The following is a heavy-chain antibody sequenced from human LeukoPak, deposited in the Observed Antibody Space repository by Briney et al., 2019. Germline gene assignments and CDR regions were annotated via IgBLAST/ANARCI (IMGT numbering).Heavy chain of an antibody. J-gene: IGHJ4*02. CDR1: GFTFSTYC. V-gene: IGHV3-74*01. Sequence: GGSLRLSCAASGFTFSTYCMHWVRQAPGKGPMWVSRICPDGTVTNYADSVKARFIMSRDNARNTVYLQMNSLRVEDTAVYYCVRDFRSADYWGQGTLVTVSS. CDR2: ICPDGTVT. CDR3: VRDFRSADY.